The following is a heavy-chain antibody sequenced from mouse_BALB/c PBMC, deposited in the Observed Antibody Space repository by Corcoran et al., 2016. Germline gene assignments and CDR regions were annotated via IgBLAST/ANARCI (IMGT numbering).Heavy chain of an antibody. D-gene: IGHD1-1*01. V-gene: IGHV14-3*02. CDR3: AGGSSYYAMDY. CDR1: GFNIKDTY. Sequence: EVQLQQSGAELVKPGASVKLSCTASGFNIKDTYMHWVKQRPVQGLEWIGRIDPANGNTKYDPKFQGKATITADTSSNTAYLQLSSLTSEDTAVYYCAGGSSYYAMDYWGQGTSVTVSS. CDR2: IDPANGNT. J-gene: IGHJ4*01.